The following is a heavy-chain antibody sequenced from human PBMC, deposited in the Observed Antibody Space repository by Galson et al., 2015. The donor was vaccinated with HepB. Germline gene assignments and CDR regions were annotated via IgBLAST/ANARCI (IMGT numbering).Heavy chain of an antibody. CDR3: AREERRGASYYLDS. V-gene: IGHV3-30*14. CDR2: ISYDESQK. J-gene: IGHJ4*02. D-gene: IGHD2-8*01. Sequence: SLRLSCAASGFMFDTYAMHWVRQAPGKGLEWVAIISYDESQKYYADSVKGRFTISRDNSKNTLFLHMKNLRLDGTAVYYCAREERRGASYYLDSWGQGTLVTVSA. CDR1: GFMFDTYA.